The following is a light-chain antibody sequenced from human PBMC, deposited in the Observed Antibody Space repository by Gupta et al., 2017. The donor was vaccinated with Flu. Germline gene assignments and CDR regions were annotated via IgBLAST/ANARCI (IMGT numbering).Light chain of an antibody. CDR1: QSLLHSDGKTY. Sequence: DIVMTHTQLCLAITPGQPASISCKSSQSLLHSDGKTYLYRYLQKPVQPPQLLIYEASARVYGVPDRFSGRGSGTDFTLRIIRGEANDVGVYYCSQSLPYPRTFGQGTKLEIK. CDR2: EAS. V-gene: IGKV2D-29*01. J-gene: IGKJ2*01. CDR3: SQSLPYPRT.